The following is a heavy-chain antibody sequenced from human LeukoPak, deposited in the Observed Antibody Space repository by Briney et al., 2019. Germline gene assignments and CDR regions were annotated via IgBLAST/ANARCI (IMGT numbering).Heavy chain of an antibody. Sequence: SETLSLTCTLSGGSISSYYWSWIRQPPGKGLEWIGYIYYSGSTNYNPSLKSRVTISVDTSKNQFSLKLSSVTAADTAVYYCARHNWNYIAFDIWVQGTMVTVSS. CDR1: GGSISSYY. CDR3: ARHNWNYIAFDI. D-gene: IGHD1-7*01. J-gene: IGHJ3*02. CDR2: IYYSGST. V-gene: IGHV4-59*01.